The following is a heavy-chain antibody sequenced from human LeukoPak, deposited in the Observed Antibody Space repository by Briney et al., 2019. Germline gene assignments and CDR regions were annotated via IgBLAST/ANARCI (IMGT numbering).Heavy chain of an antibody. CDR1: GFTFSGDS. J-gene: IGHJ1*01. CDR2: ICSSVNEI. Sequence: GGSLGLSCAASGFTFSGDSMNSVRQAPRKGLWWVSSICSSVNEIYYTDSVKGRFTISRDNAKNTLYLYMNSLRAEDPPVFSFARDRTGLISQYFQHWR. D-gene: IGHD1-14*01. V-gene: IGHV3-21*04. CDR3: ARDRTGLISQYFQH.